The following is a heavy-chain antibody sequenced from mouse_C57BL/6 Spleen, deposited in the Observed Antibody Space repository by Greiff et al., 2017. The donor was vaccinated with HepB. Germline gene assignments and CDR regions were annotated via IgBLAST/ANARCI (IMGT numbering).Heavy chain of an antibody. CDR3: TVLRREDYFDY. CDR1: GFTFSNYW. D-gene: IGHD2-4*01. Sequence: EVKLVESGGGLVQPGGSMKLSCVASGFTFSNYWMNWVRQSPEKGLEWVAQIRLKSDNYATHYAESVKGRFTISRDDSKSSVYLQMNNLRAEDTGLYYCTVLRREDYFDYWGQGTTLTVSS. CDR2: IRLKSDNYAT. J-gene: IGHJ2*01. V-gene: IGHV6-3*01.